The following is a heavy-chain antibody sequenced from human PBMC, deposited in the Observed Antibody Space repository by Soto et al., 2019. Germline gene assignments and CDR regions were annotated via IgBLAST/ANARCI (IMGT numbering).Heavy chain of an antibody. V-gene: IGHV4-31*03. CDR2: ILDSGTT. Sequence: KASETLSLTCTVSGGSITSGGYYWSWIRQHPGKGLEWIGYILDSGTTYYNPSLKSRATISGDTSKNQFSLKLTSVTAADTAVYYCAREVPTPCYFDYWGQGTLVTVSS. CDR1: GGSITSGGYY. CDR3: AREVPTPCYFDY. D-gene: IGHD1-1*01. J-gene: IGHJ4*02.